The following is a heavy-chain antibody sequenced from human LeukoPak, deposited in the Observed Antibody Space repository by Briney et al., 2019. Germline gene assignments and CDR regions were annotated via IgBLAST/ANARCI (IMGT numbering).Heavy chain of an antibody. CDR3: ARDKPPPYYYDSSGIFDY. D-gene: IGHD3-22*01. J-gene: IGHJ4*02. CDR2: TSYDDINR. V-gene: IGHV3-30-3*01. Sequence: QAGGSLRLSCAASGFTFGGHAMHWVRQAPGKGLEWVAVTSYDDINRFYLDSVKGRFTISRDNSKNTLYLQMNSLRAEDTAVYYCARDKPPPYYYDSSGIFDYWGQGTLVTVSS. CDR1: GFTFGGHA.